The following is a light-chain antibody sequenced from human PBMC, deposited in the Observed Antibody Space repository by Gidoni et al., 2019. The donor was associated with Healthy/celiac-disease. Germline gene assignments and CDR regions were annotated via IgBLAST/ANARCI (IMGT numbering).Light chain of an antibody. CDR1: QSLLHSNGYNY. CDR2: LGS. J-gene: IGKJ3*01. CDR3: MQALQTPFT. Sequence: DRVMTQSPLSLPVTPGEPASTSCRSSQSLLHSNGYNYLDWYLQKPGQSPQLLIYLGSNRASGVPDRFSGSGSGTDFTLKISRVEAEDVGVYYCMQALQTPFTFGPGTKVDIK. V-gene: IGKV2-28*01.